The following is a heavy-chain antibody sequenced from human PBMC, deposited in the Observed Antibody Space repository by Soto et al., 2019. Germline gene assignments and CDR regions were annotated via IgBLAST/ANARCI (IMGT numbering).Heavy chain of an antibody. CDR1: GGSISSGDYY. CDR2: IYYSGST. CDR3: ARGGVGYSGSYLGHNWFDP. Sequence: SETLSLTCTVSGGSISSGDYYWSWIRQPPGKGLEWIGYIYYSGSTYYNPSLKSRVTISVDTSKNQFSLKLSSVTAADTAVYYCARGGVGYSGSYLGHNWFDPWGQGTLVTVSS. D-gene: IGHD1-26*01. J-gene: IGHJ5*02. V-gene: IGHV4-30-4*01.